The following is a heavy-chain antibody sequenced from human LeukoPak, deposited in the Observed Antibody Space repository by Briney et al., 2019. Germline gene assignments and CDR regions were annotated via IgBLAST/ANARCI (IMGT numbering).Heavy chain of an antibody. V-gene: IGHV3-7*01. CDR1: GFSFSSYW. CDR3: ARLSAYYYGSYFYYCMDV. Sequence: GGSLRLSCAASGFSFSSYWMSWVRQAPGKGPEWVANIKQDGSEKYSVDSVKGRFTISRDNAKNSVFLQMSSLRAEDTALYYCARLSAYYYGSYFYYCMDVWGRGTTVTVSS. CDR2: IKQDGSEK. D-gene: IGHD3-10*01. J-gene: IGHJ6*03.